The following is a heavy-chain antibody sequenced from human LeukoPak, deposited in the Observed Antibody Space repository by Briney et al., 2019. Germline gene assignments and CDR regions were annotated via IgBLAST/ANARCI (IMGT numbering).Heavy chain of an antibody. J-gene: IGHJ4*02. V-gene: IGHV4-61*02. Sequence: SETLSLTCTVSGGSISSGSYYWRWIRQPAGKGLEWIGRIYTSGSTNYNPSLKSRVTISVATSKNQFSLKLSSVTAADTAVYYCARASAAAPFDYWGQGTLVTVSS. CDR2: IYTSGST. D-gene: IGHD2-2*01. CDR3: ARASAAAPFDY. CDR1: GGSISSGSYY.